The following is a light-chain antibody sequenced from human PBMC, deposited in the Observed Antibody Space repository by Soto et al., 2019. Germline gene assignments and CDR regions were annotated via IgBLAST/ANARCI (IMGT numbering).Light chain of an antibody. CDR1: QSVSSSY. V-gene: IGKV3-20*01. CDR2: GAS. Sequence: EIVLTQSPGTLSLSPGERATLSCRASQSVSSSYLAWYQQKPGQTPRLLFYGASSRATGIPDRFSGSGSGTDFTVTIIRLEPEHFVVYYCQQYGSSPFTFGPGTKLDIK. CDR3: QQYGSSPFT. J-gene: IGKJ3*01.